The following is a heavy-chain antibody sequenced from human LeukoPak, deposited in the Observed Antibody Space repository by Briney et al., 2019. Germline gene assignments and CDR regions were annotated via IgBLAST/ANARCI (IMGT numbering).Heavy chain of an antibody. V-gene: IGHV1-2*02. CDR3: ARVMVRGVTLNWFDP. D-gene: IGHD3-10*01. J-gene: IGHJ5*02. CDR1: GYTFTGYY. Sequence: VSVKVSCKASGYTFTGYYMHWVRQAPGQGLEWMGWINPNSGGTNYAQKFQGRVTMTRDTSISTAYMELSRLRSDDTAVYYCARVMVRGVTLNWFDPWGQGTLVTVSS. CDR2: INPNSGGT.